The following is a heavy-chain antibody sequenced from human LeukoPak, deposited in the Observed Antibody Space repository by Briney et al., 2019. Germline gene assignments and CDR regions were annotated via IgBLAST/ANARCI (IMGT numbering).Heavy chain of an antibody. CDR3: ARDLAFLGYCSGGSCRARAFDI. CDR1: GFTFSSYW. CDR2: INSDGSST. J-gene: IGHJ3*02. V-gene: IGHV3-74*01. D-gene: IGHD2-15*01. Sequence: PGGSLRLSCAASGFTFSSYWMHWVRQAPGKGLVWVSRINSDGSSTSYADSVKGRFTISRDNAKKTLYLQMNSLRAEDTAVYYCARDLAFLGYCSGGSCRARAFDIWGQGTMVTVSS.